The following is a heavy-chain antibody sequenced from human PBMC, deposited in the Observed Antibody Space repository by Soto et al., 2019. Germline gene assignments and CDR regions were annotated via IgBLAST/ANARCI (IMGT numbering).Heavy chain of an antibody. J-gene: IGHJ4*02. CDR3: NTPAKSVGEPEPMGPYYFDY. D-gene: IGHD1-26*01. Sequence: GGSLRLSCAASGFTFSNAWMNWVRQAPGKGLEWVGRIKSKTDGGTTDYAAPVKGRFTISRDDSKNTLYLQMNSLKTEDTAVYYCNTPAKSVGEPEPMGPYYFDYWGQGTLVTVSS. V-gene: IGHV3-15*07. CDR2: IKSKTDGGTT. CDR1: GFTFSNAW.